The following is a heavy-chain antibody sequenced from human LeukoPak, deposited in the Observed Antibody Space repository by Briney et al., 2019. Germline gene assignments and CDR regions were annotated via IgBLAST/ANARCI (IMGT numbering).Heavy chain of an antibody. CDR2: IIPIFGTA. Sequence: SVKVSCKASGGTFSSYAISWVRQAPGQGLEWIGGIIPIFGTANYAQKFQGRVTITADESTSTAYMELSSLRSEDTAVYYCARGPAMVVDGNYYYGMDVWGQGTTVTVSS. CDR1: GGTFSSYA. CDR3: ARGPAMVVDGNYYYGMDV. V-gene: IGHV1-69*13. D-gene: IGHD2-8*01. J-gene: IGHJ6*02.